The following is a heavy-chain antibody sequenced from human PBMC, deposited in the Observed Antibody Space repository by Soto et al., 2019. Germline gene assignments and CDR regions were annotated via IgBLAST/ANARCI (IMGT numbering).Heavy chain of an antibody. V-gene: IGHV4-34*01. Sequence: QVQLQQWGAGLLKPSETLSLRCVVNSDSFSGYYWTWIRQTPGKGLEWIGEISHSGSTNYNPSLMSRVTMSADTSKKQFSLRLSSVTAADTALYFCARGYESSRRYLPLLDYWGQGTLVTVSS. J-gene: IGHJ4*02. D-gene: IGHD3-22*01. CDR2: ISHSGST. CDR1: SDSFSGYY. CDR3: ARGYESSRRYLPLLDY.